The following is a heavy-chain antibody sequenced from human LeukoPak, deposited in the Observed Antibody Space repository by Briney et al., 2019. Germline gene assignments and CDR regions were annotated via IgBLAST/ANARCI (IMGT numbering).Heavy chain of an antibody. CDR3: AREHIVVVTAIPYFDY. V-gene: IGHV3-11*01. D-gene: IGHD2-21*02. Sequence: GGSLSLSCAASGFTFSDYYMSWIRQAPGKGLEWVSYISSSGSTIYYADSVKGRFTISRDNAKNSLYLQMNSLRAEDTAVYYCAREHIVVVTAIPYFDYWGQGTLVTVSS. CDR2: ISSSGSTI. CDR1: GFTFSDYY. J-gene: IGHJ4*02.